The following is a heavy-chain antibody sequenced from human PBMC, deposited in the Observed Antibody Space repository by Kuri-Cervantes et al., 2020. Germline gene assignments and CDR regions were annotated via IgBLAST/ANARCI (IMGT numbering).Heavy chain of an antibody. CDR2: INAGNGNT. D-gene: IGHD7-27*01. J-gene: IGHJ5*02. V-gene: IGHV1-3*01. CDR1: GYTFTSYA. CDR3: ARAVDWGGAGRWFDL. Sequence: ASVKVSCKASGYTFTSYAMHWVRQAPGQRLEWMGWINAGNGNTKYSQKFQGRVTITRDTSASTAYMELSSLRSEDTAVYYCARAVDWGGAGRWFDLWGQGTLVTVSS.